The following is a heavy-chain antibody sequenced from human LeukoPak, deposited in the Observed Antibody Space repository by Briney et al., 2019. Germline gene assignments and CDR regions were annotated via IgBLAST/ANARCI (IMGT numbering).Heavy chain of an antibody. CDR1: GGSFSGYY. J-gene: IGHJ4*02. V-gene: IGHV4-34*01. CDR3: ARGSSGYSYG. CDR2: INHSGST. Sequence: PSEALSLTCADYGGSFSGYYWSWIRQPPGKGLEWIGEINHSGSTNYNPSLKSRVTISVDTSKNQFSLKLSSVTAADTAVYYCARGSSGYSYGWGQGTLVTVSS. D-gene: IGHD5-18*01.